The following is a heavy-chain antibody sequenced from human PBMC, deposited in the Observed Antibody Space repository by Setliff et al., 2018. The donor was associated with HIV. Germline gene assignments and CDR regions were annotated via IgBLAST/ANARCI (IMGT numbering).Heavy chain of an antibody. CDR1: GGSITSYY. J-gene: IGHJ5*02. D-gene: IGHD2-2*01. CDR2: IYDNGSN. Sequence: SESLSLTCTVSGGSITSYYWSWIRQTPGKRLEYMGYIYDNGSNNYNPSLKSRVTISLDTSKNLFSLSLSSVTVADTAGYYCASGRAMNWFYPWGQGTLVTVSS. CDR3: ASGRAMNWFYP. V-gene: IGHV4-59*08.